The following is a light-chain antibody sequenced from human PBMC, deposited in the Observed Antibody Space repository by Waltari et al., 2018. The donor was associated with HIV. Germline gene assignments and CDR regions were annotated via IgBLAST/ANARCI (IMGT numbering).Light chain of an antibody. Sequence: DIVMTQSPDSLAVSLGERATINCKSSQSLLYSANNKNYLAWSQQRPGQPPKLLIYWASARESGVPDRFSGSGSGTDFPLPIDSLQADDVAVYYCHQYLSAPWTFGQGTKVEIK. CDR3: HQYLSAPWT. CDR1: QSLLYSANNKNY. V-gene: IGKV4-1*01. CDR2: WAS. J-gene: IGKJ1*01.